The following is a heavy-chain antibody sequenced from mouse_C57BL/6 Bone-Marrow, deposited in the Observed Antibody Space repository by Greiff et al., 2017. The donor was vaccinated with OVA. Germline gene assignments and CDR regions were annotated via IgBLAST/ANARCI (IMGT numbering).Heavy chain of an antibody. CDR2: IDPENGDT. Sequence: EVQLQESGAELVRPGASVKLSCTASGFTIKDDYMHWVKQRPEQGLEWIGWIDPENGDTEYASKFQGKATITADTSSNTAYLQLSSLTSEDTAVYYCTPAYYNNYDYAMDYWGQGTSVTVSS. V-gene: IGHV14-4*01. CDR1: GFTIKDDY. D-gene: IGHD2-5*01. CDR3: TPAYYNNYDYAMDY. J-gene: IGHJ4*01.